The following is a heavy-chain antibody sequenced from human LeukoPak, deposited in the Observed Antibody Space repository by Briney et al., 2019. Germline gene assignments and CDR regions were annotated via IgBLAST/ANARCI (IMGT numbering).Heavy chain of an antibody. CDR1: GFTFSSYW. Sequence: QPGVSLRLSCAASGFTFSSYWMHWVRQPPGKGLVWVSRINNDGSSTSYADSVKGRFTISRDNARNTLYLQMNSLRAEDTAVYYCATYGSYYDSRYAFEIWGQGTTVTVSS. CDR2: INNDGSST. J-gene: IGHJ3*02. CDR3: ATYGSYYDSRYAFEI. D-gene: IGHD1-26*01. V-gene: IGHV3-74*01.